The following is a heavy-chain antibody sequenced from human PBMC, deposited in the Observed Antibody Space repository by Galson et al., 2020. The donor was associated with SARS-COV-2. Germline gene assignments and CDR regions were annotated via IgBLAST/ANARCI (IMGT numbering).Heavy chain of an antibody. J-gene: IGHJ4*02. CDR3: ARDRDPHYDVKRYFDY. D-gene: IGHD5-12*01. CDR2: IYSSGNT. Sequence: ETSETLSLTCSVTTASMNSYFWSWIRQPAGKGLEWIGRIYSSGNTNYNPSLTSRVTMSLDMSKQQFSLRLTYVTDADTAVYYCARDRDPHYDVKRYFDYWGQGILVTVSS. V-gene: IGHV4-4*07. CDR1: TASMNSYF.